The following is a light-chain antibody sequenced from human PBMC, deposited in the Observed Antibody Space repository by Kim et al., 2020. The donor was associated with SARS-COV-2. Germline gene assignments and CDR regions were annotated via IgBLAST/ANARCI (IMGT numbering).Light chain of an antibody. V-gene: IGLV3-21*04. Sequence: SYELTQPPSVSVAPGKTAMVTCGGNNFGSSTVQWYRQKPGQAPVLVIYFDSDRPSGIPERFSGSHSGDTATLTISRVEAGDEANYFCQVWDSNSDHWVFGGGTQLTVL. CDR1: NFGSST. CDR3: QVWDSNSDHWV. J-gene: IGLJ3*02. CDR2: FDS.